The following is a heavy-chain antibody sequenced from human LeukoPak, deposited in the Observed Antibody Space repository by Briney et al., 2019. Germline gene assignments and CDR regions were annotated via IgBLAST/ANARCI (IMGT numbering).Heavy chain of an antibody. CDR3: AKETGRLSSGWPNNRFDP. D-gene: IGHD6-19*01. Sequence: GGSLRLSCAASGFTFSSYGMHWVRQAPGKGLEWVAFIRYDGSNKYYADSVKGRFTISRDNSKNTLYLQMNGLRAEDTAVYYCAKETGRLSSGWPNNRFDPWGQGTLVTVSS. CDR1: GFTFSSYG. CDR2: IRYDGSNK. J-gene: IGHJ5*02. V-gene: IGHV3-30*02.